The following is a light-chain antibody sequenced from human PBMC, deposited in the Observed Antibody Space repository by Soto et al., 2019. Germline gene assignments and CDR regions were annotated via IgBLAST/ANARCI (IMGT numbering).Light chain of an antibody. V-gene: IGKV1-33*01. CDR1: QDINKY. Sequence: DVLMTQSPSSLSASVGDRVTITCQASQDINKYLNWYQQKPGKAPKLLIYDASNLETGVPSRFSGSGSGTEFTFTISSLQPEDIATYFCQQCDNLPYTFGQGTKLEMK. CDR2: DAS. J-gene: IGKJ2*01. CDR3: QQCDNLPYT.